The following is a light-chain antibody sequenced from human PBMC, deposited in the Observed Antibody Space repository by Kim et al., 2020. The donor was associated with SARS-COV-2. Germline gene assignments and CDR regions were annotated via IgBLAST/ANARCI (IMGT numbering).Light chain of an antibody. Sequence: SYELTQPPSVSVAPGKTARITCGGNNIGSKSVHWYQQKPGQAPVLVIYYDSDRPSGIPERFSGSNSGNTPTLTISRVEAGDEADYYCQVWDSSSDHPVFGGGTQLTVL. CDR2: YDS. V-gene: IGLV3-21*04. J-gene: IGLJ3*02. CDR1: NIGSKS. CDR3: QVWDSSSDHPV.